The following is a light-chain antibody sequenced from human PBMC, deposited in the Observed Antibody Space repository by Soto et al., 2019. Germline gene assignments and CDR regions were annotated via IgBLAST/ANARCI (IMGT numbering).Light chain of an antibody. CDR3: QQSDTAPLT. CDR1: QSIRTY. J-gene: IGKJ4*01. CDR2: AAS. V-gene: IGKV1-39*01. Sequence: DIQMTQSPSSLSASVGDRVTISCRASQSIRTYLSWYQQKPVKDPDLLIYAASSLQSGVPPRFSGSGSGTDFTLTIMSLQPEDFATYYCQQSDTAPLTFGGGTKVEIK.